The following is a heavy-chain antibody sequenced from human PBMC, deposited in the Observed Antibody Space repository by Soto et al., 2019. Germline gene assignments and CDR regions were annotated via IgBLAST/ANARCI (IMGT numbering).Heavy chain of an antibody. V-gene: IGHV4-4*02. J-gene: IGHJ6*02. CDR3: ARVSGSYYYGMDV. D-gene: IGHD1-26*01. CDR2: IYHSGST. CDR1: GGSISSSNW. Sequence: QVQLQESGPGLVKPSGTLSLTCAVSGGSISSSNWWSWVRQPPGKGLEWIGEIYHSGSTNYNPSLKSRVTISVDKSKTQFSLKLSSVIAADPAVYYCARVSGSYYYGMDVWGQGTTVTVSS.